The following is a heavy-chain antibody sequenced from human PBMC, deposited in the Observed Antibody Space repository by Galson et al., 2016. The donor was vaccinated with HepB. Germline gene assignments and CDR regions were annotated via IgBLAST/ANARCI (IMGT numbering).Heavy chain of an antibody. Sequence: SLRLSCAASGFTFSSYSMSWVRQAPGKGLEWVSSLTNSGGSTYYTDSVKGRFTISRDNSKNTLYLHMNSLRADDTALYFCARSPPCGSAFGFDIWGQGTTVTVSS. D-gene: IGHD2-21*01. J-gene: IGHJ3*02. CDR2: LTNSGGST. CDR1: GFTFSSYS. CDR3: ARSPPCGSAFGFDI. V-gene: IGHV3-23*01.